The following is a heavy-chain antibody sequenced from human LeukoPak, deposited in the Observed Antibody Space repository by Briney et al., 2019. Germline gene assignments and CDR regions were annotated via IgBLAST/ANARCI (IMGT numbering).Heavy chain of an antibody. V-gene: IGHV1-3*02. Sequence: ASVKVSCKASGYSFTSYAMNWVRQAPGQRLEWMGWTYGDNGDTKYSQEFQGRVTITRDTSASTAYMGLSSLRSEDMAVYYCVRGVPGVYFYYYMDVWGKGTTVTVSS. CDR3: VRGVPGVYFYYYMDV. D-gene: IGHD2-8*01. CDR1: GYSFTSYA. J-gene: IGHJ6*03. CDR2: TYGDNGDT.